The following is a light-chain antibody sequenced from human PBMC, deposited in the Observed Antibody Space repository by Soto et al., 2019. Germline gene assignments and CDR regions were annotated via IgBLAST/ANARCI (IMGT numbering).Light chain of an antibody. V-gene: IGLV2-8*01. Sequence: LTQPPSASGSPGQSVTISCTGTSTDVGGYNYISWYQHHPGKGPKLIIYEVSERPSGVPDRFSGSKSGNTASLTVSGLQAEDEADYYCSSYAGSNNRGVFGSGTRSPS. CDR3: SSYAGSNNRGV. J-gene: IGLJ1*01. CDR1: STDVGGYNY. CDR2: EVS.